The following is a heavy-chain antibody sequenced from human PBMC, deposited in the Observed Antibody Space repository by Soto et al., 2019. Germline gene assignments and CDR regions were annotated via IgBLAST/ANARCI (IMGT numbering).Heavy chain of an antibody. Sequence: QVQLQQWGAGLLKPSETLSLTCGVYGGSFSGYYWTWIRQPPGTGLEWIGEINHSGSTNYNPSLKSRVTISVDTSKNQFSLKLTSVTAADTAVYYCARDKITGLFDYWGQRTLVTVSS. V-gene: IGHV4-34*01. CDR2: INHSGST. CDR3: ARDKITGLFDY. J-gene: IGHJ4*02. D-gene: IGHD2-8*02. CDR1: GGSFSGYY.